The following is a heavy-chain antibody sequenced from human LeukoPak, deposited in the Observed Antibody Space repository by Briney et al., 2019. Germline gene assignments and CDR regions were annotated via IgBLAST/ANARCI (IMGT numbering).Heavy chain of an antibody. CDR1: GFTFSDYS. D-gene: IGHD1-26*01. CDR2: ISSSSSYI. Sequence: GGSLRLSCAASGFTFSDYSMNWVRQAPGKGLEGVSYISSSSSYIYYADSVKGRFTISGDNAKNSLYLQMNSLRVEDTAVYYCARDVGGSSPGFDYWGQGTLVTVSS. J-gene: IGHJ4*02. V-gene: IGHV3-21*01. CDR3: ARDVGGSSPGFDY.